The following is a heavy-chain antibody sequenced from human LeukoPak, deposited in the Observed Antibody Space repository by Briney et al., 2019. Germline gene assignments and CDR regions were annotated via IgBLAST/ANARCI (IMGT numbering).Heavy chain of an antibody. CDR3: ARHPVLRYLGT. D-gene: IGHD3-9*01. Sequence: SETLSLTCTVSGGSISSRNYYWGWIRQPPGRGLEWIGSIYYSGSTYYNPSLKSRVTISVDTSKNQFSLKLSSVSAADTAVYYCARHPVLRYLGTWGQGTLVTVSS. J-gene: IGHJ4*02. CDR1: GGSISSRNYY. CDR2: IYYSGST. V-gene: IGHV4-39*01.